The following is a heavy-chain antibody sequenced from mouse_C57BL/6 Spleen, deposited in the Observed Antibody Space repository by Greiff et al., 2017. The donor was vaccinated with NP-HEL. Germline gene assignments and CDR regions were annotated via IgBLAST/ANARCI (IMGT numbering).Heavy chain of an antibody. CDR2: IYPGDGDT. V-gene: IGHV1-82*01. CDR3: AREGWYAMDY. Sequence: VQLQQSGPELVKPGASVKISCKASGYAFSSSWMNWVKQRPGKGLEWIGRIYPGDGDTNYNGKFKGKATLTADKSSSTAYMQLSSLTSEDSAVYFCAREGWYAMDYWGQGTSVTVSS. D-gene: IGHD2-3*01. J-gene: IGHJ4*01. CDR1: GYAFSSSW.